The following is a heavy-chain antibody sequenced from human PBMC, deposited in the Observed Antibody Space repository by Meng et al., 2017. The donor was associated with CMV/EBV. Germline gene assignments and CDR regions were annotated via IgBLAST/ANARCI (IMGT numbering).Heavy chain of an antibody. CDR1: GFTFSSYS. CDR3: ARVGLYCSSTSCPHYYYYGMDV. CDR2: ISSSSSTI. J-gene: IGHJ6*02. D-gene: IGHD2-2*01. Sequence: GGSLRLSCAASGFTFSSYSMNWVRQAPGKGLEWVSYISSSSSTIYYADSVKGRFTISRDNAKNSLYLQMNSLRAEDTAVYYCARVGLYCSSTSCPHYYYYGMDVWGQGTTVTVSS. V-gene: IGHV3-48*04.